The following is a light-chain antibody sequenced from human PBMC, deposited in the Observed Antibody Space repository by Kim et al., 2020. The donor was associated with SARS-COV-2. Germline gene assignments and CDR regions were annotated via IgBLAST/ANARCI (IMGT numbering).Light chain of an antibody. CDR2: DTS. V-gene: IGKV3-11*01. CDR1: QSVGKY. J-gene: IGKJ4*01. CDR3: QQRNDWPLT. Sequence: EVVLTQSPATLSLSPGERATLSCRASQSVGKYLAWYQQKPGQAPRLLIYDTSNRATGIPARFTGSGFGTHFSLSIRSLYPEDFAVYYCQQRNDWPLTFGGGTKVDI.